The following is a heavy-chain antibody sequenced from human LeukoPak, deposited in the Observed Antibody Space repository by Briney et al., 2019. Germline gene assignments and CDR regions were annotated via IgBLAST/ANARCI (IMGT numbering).Heavy chain of an antibody. CDR1: GFTFSSYG. V-gene: IGHV3-30*03. D-gene: IGHD1-26*01. J-gene: IGHJ4*02. Sequence: GGSLRLSCAASGFTFSSYGMHWVRQAPGKGLEWVAVISYDGSNKYYADSVKGRFTISRDNSKNTLYLQMNSLRAEDTAVYYCATKWEWERGDYFDYWGQGTLVTVSS. CDR3: ATKWEWERGDYFDY. CDR2: ISYDGSNK.